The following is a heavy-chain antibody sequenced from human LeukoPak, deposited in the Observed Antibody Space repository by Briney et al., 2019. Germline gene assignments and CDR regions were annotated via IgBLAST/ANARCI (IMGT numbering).Heavy chain of an antibody. CDR1: GFTVSDNY. CDR2: MYSGGDT. Sequence: TGGSLRLSCAASGFTVSDNYMSWVRQAPGKGLEWVSAMYSGGDTYYADSVKGRFTFSRDISKNTLYLQMNGLGTEDTAMYYCARDAPQVPAAGVLASWGQGTLVTVSS. V-gene: IGHV3-53*01. CDR3: ARDAPQVPAAGVLAS. J-gene: IGHJ5*02. D-gene: IGHD6-13*01.